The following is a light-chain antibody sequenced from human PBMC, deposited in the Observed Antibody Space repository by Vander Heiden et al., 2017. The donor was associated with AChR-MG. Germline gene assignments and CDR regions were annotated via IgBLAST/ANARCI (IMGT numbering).Light chain of an antibody. V-gene: IGKV2-28*01. Sequence: DIVMTQSPLSLPVTPGEPASIPCRSSQSLLHSNGYNYLDWYLQEPGQSPQLLIYLGSNRASGVPDRFSGSGSGTDFTLKISRVEAEDVGVYYCMQALQTHMYTFGQGTKLEIK. CDR1: QSLLHSNGYNY. CDR3: MQALQTHMYT. CDR2: LGS. J-gene: IGKJ2*01.